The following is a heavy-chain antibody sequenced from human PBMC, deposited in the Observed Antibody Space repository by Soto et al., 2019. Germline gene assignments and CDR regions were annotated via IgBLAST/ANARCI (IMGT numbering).Heavy chain of an antibody. D-gene: IGHD2-2*01. CDR2: IYYSGST. CDR3: ARVVEARYYFDY. Sequence: PSETLSLTCTVSGGSISSGDYYWSWIRQPPGKGLEWIGYIYYSGSTYYNPSLKSRVTISVDTSKNQFSLKLSSVTAADTAVYYCARVVEARYYFDYWGQGTLVTVSS. J-gene: IGHJ4*02. CDR1: GGSISSGDYY. V-gene: IGHV4-30-4*01.